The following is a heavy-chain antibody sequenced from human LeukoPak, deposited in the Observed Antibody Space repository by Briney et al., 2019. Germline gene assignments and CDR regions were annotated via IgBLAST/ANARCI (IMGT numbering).Heavy chain of an antibody. D-gene: IGHD2-2*01. CDR1: GFTFSSYE. CDR2: ISSSGSPI. Sequence: GGSLRLSCAASGFTFSSYEMNWVRQAPGKGLEWVSYISSSGSPIYYADSVKGRFTISRDNAKNSLYLQMNSLRAEDTAVYYCARGVVPAANVDFGFDYWGQGTLVTVSS. J-gene: IGHJ4*02. V-gene: IGHV3-48*03. CDR3: ARGVVPAANVDFGFDY.